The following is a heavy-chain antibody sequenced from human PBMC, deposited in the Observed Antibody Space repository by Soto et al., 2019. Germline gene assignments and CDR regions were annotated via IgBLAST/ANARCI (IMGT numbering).Heavy chain of an antibody. Sequence: SETLSLTCTVSGGSISSSSYYWGWIRQPPGKGLEWIGSIYYSGSTYYNPSLKSRVTISVDTSKNQFSLKLSSVTAADTAVYYCASLGEWCSGGSCYLRFDYWGQGTLVTSPQ. CDR3: ASLGEWCSGGSCYLRFDY. J-gene: IGHJ4*02. CDR2: IYYSGST. CDR1: GGSISSSSYY. D-gene: IGHD2-15*01. V-gene: IGHV4-39*01.